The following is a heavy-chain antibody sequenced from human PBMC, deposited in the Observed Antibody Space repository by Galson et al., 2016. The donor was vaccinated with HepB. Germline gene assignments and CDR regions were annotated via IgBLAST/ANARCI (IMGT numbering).Heavy chain of an antibody. CDR3: ARGNKFYSFGLDV. CDR1: GYSFTSYF. D-gene: IGHD1/OR15-1a*01. CDR2: VNPVGTGSP. J-gene: IGHJ6*02. Sequence: SVKVSCKASGYSFTSYFVHWVRQAPGHGLEWMGVVNPVGTGSPRYAQKFQGRVTMIADTSTSIVYLEVGSLRSEDTAVYFCARGNKFYSFGLDVCGQGTAVSVSS. V-gene: IGHV1-46*01.